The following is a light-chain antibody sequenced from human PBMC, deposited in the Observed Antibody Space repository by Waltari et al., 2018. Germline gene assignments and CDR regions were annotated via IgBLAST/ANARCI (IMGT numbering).Light chain of an antibody. CDR2: AAS. CDR3: QQSYSTPRT. V-gene: IGKV1-39*01. CDR1: QSICNY. J-gene: IGKJ1*01. Sequence: DIQMTQSPSSLSASVGDRVTITCQASQSICNYLNWYQQKPGKAPKLLIFAASSLQSGVPSRFSGSGSGTDFTLTISSLQPEDFATYYCQQSYSTPRTFGQGTKVEIK.